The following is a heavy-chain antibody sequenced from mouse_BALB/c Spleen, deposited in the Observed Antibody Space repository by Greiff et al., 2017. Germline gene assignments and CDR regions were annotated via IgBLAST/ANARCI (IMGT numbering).Heavy chain of an antibody. D-gene: IGHD6-1*01. CDR1: GYTFTDYN. CDR2: INPNNGGT. J-gene: IGHJ4*01. CDR3: ARGRERGNYYAMDY. Sequence: EVQLQQSGPELVKPGASVKIPCKASGYTFTDYNMDWVKQSHGKSLEWIGDINPNNGGTIYNQKFKGKATLTVDKSSSTAYMELRSLTSEDTAVYYCARGRERGNYYAMDYWGQGTSVTVSS. V-gene: IGHV1-18*01.